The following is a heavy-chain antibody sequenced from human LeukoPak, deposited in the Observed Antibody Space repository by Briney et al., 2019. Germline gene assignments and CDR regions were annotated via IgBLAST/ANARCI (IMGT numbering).Heavy chain of an antibody. CDR1: GFTFTTYW. J-gene: IGHJ3*02. CDR2: IKQDGTEK. D-gene: IGHD4-17*01. Sequence: PGESLRLSCAASGFTFTTYWMSWVRQPPGKGLEWVANIKQDGTEKYYVDSVKGRFTIPRDNAKNSLYLQMNSLRADDTAVYFCARDSNPNERQVFYGAFDIWGQGTVVTVSS. V-gene: IGHV3-7*01. CDR3: ARDSNPNERQVFYGAFDI.